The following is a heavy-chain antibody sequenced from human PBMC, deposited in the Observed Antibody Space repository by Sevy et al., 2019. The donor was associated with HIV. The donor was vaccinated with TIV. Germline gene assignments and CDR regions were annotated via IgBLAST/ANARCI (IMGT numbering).Heavy chain of an antibody. V-gene: IGHV3-73*01. J-gene: IGHJ6*02. D-gene: IGHD3-10*01. CDR3: SRQRVLPWFGEFLDYYYYGMDV. CDR2: IRSKANSYAT. CDR1: GFTFSGSA. Sequence: GGSLRLSCAASGFTFSGSAMHWVRQAPGKGLEWIGRIRSKANSYATAYAASVKGRFTISRDDSKNTAYLQMNSLKTEDTAVYYCSRQRVLPWFGEFLDYYYYGMDVWGQGTTVTVSS.